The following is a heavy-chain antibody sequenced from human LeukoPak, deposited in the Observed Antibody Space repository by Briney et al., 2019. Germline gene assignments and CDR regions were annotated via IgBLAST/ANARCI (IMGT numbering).Heavy chain of an antibody. J-gene: IGHJ5*02. Sequence: PSETLSLTCAVSGGSISSSNWWSCARQPPGKGPAWIGEIYHSGSTNYNPSLKSRVTISVDKSKNQFSLKLSSVTAADTAVYYCARHCYRVTMVRGHNWFDPWGQGTLVTVSS. D-gene: IGHD3-10*01. V-gene: IGHV4-4*02. CDR1: GGSISSSNW. CDR2: IYHSGST. CDR3: ARHCYRVTMVRGHNWFDP.